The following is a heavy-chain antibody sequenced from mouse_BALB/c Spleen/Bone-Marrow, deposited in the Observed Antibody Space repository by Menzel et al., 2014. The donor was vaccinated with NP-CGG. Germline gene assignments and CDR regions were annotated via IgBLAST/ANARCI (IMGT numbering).Heavy chain of an antibody. V-gene: IGHV5-6-5*01. CDR1: GFTFSNFA. D-gene: IGHD2-4*01. J-gene: IGHJ2*01. CDR3: ARGYDYDFDY. CDR2: ISSGGGA. Sequence: EVMLVESGGGLVKPGGSLKLSCAASGFTFSNFAMSWVRQTPDKRLEWVASISSGGGAYYPDSVKGRLSISRDNARDILFLQMSSLRSEDTAMYYCARGYDYDFDYWGQGTTLTVSS.